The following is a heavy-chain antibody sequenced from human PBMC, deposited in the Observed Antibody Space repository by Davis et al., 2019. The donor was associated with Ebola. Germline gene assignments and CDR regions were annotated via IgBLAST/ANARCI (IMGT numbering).Heavy chain of an antibody. D-gene: IGHD6-13*01. V-gene: IGHV4-59*12. Sequence: PSETLSLTCTVSGGSISSYYWSWIRQPPGKGLEWIGYIYYSGSTNYNPSLKSRVTISVDTSKNQFSLKLNSVTAADTAVYYCAAGVAAADMDVWGQGTTVTVSS. CDR3: AAGVAAADMDV. J-gene: IGHJ6*02. CDR2: IYYSGST. CDR1: GGSISSYY.